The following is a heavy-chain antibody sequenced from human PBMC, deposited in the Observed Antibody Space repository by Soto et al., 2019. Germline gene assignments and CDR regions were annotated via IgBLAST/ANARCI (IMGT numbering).Heavy chain of an antibody. CDR1: GFTFSSYS. CDR2: ISSSSSYI. D-gene: IGHD5-12*01. J-gene: IGHJ5*02. Sequence: EVQLVESGGGLVKPGGSLRLSCAASGFTFSSYSMNWVRQAPGKGLEWVSSISSSSSYIYYADSVKVRFTISRDNAKNSLYLQMNSLRAEDTAVYYCARDYSGYDRGNWFDPWGQGTLVTVSS. V-gene: IGHV3-21*01. CDR3: ARDYSGYDRGNWFDP.